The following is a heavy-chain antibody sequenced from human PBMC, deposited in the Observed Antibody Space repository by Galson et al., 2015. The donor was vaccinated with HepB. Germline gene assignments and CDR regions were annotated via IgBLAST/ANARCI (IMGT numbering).Heavy chain of an antibody. D-gene: IGHD3-22*01. Sequence: SVKVSCKASGYTFTGYYMHWVRQAPGQGLEWMGRINPNSGDTNYAQKFQGRVTMTRDTSISTAYMELSRLRYDDTAVYYCARDVVDSGAGDYWGQGTLVTVSS. V-gene: IGHV1-2*06. CDR2: INPNSGDT. J-gene: IGHJ4*02. CDR3: ARDVVDSGAGDY. CDR1: GYTFTGYY.